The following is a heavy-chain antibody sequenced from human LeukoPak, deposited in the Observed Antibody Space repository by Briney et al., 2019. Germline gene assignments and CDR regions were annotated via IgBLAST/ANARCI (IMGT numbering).Heavy chain of an antibody. J-gene: IGHJ4*02. D-gene: IGHD4-23*01. CDR3: ARGLRWPDF. Sequence: PGGSLRLSCTTSGLTLSDDWMEWVRQAAGKGREWVDNINQDASGTSYVDSVRGRFTISRDNAKESVYLQMSSLRADDTAIYYCARGLRWPDFWGQGTLVTVSS. V-gene: IGHV3-7*03. CDR1: GLTLSDDW. CDR2: INQDASGT.